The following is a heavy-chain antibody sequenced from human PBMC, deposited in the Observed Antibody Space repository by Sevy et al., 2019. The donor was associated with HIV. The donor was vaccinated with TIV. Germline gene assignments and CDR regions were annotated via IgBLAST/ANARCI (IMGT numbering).Heavy chain of an antibody. CDR1: GFTFSTYG. D-gene: IGHD1-26*01. CDR2: IWYDGSNE. CDR3: ARDRGARGRRFDY. Sequence: GGSLRLSCAASGFTFSTYGMHWVRQAPGKGLEWVAVIWYDGSNEYYAYSVKGRFTISRDNSKNTLYLQMNSLRAEDTAVYYCARDRGARGRRFDYWGQGILVTVSS. J-gene: IGHJ4*02. V-gene: IGHV3-33*01.